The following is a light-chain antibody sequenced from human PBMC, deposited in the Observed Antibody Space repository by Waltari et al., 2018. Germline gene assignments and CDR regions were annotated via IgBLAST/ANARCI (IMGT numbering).Light chain of an antibody. CDR1: SSDVGGSNY. CDR2: EVT. CDR3: SSYATTNKI. Sequence: QSALPQPPSASGSPGQSVTISCTGTSSDVGGSNYVSWYQQHPGNAPKLMISEVTKRPSGVPDRFTGSKSGNTASLTVSGLQAEDEADYYCSSYATTNKIFGGGTKLTVL. J-gene: IGLJ2*01. V-gene: IGLV2-8*01.